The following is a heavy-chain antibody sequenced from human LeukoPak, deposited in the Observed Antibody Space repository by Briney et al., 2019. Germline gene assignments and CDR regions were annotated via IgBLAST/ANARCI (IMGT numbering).Heavy chain of an antibody. Sequence: PSETLSLTCTVSGGSISSSSYYWGWIRRPPGKGLEWIGEINHSGSTNYNPSLKSRVTISVDTSKNQFSLKLSSVTAADTAVYYCARGGRTHLPTAAGIHRVWGQGTLVTVSS. CDR1: GGSISSSSYY. CDR2: INHSGST. D-gene: IGHD6-13*01. J-gene: IGHJ4*02. CDR3: ARGGRTHLPTAAGIHRV. V-gene: IGHV4-39*07.